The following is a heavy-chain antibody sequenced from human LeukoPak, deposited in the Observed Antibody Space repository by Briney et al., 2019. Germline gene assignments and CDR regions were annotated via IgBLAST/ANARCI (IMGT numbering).Heavy chain of an antibody. CDR3: ARDLEYVGAFDI. CDR1: GGSNY. CDR2: IYTSGST. J-gene: IGHJ3*02. Sequence: SETLSLTCTVSGGSNYWSWIRQPAGKGLEWIGRIYTSGSTNYNPSLKSRVTVSVDTSKNQFSLRLTSVTAADTAVYYCARDLEYVGAFDIWGQGTMVTVSS. V-gene: IGHV4-4*07. D-gene: IGHD6-6*01.